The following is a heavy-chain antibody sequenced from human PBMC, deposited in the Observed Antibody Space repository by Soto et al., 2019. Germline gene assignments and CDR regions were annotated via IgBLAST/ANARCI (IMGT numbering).Heavy chain of an antibody. J-gene: IGHJ4*02. Sequence: EAQLLESGGGLVQPGGSLRLSCVASGFIFNYYDVTWVRRAPVKGLEWVSTISDTGRDTYFGDSVRGRFSISRDKSRNAVFLQMHSLTIDDTALYYCATSSERLSLVTLGGLIPLGFDYWRQGILVTVSS. CDR3: ATSSERLSLVTLGGLIPLGFDY. CDR1: GFIFNYYD. D-gene: IGHD3-16*01. V-gene: IGHV3-23*01. CDR2: ISDTGRDT.